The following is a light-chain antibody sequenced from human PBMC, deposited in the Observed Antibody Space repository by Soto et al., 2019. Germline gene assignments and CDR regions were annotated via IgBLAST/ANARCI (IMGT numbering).Light chain of an antibody. CDR3: SSFTSSMTNV. J-gene: IGLJ1*01. V-gene: IGLV2-14*03. CDR2: DVC. CDR1: SNDVGGYNS. Sequence: QSVLTQPASVSGSPGESITISCTGTSNDVGGYNSVSWYQHHPGKAHKLILYDVCDRPSGVSYRFSGSKSGNTASLTISWLQAADEADYFCSSFTSSMTNVFGSGTKVTVL.